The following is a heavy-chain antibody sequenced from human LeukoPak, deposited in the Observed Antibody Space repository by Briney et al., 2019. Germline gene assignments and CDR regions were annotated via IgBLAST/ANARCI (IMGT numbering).Heavy chain of an antibody. CDR3: ASAQGWQGYLDY. Sequence: ASVKVSCKASGYTFTGYYMHWVRQAPGQGLEWMGWINPNSGGTNYAQEFQDRVTMTSDTSISTAYMELRRLRSDDTAVYYCASAQGWQGYLDYWGQGTLVTVSS. CDR2: INPNSGGT. V-gene: IGHV1-2*02. J-gene: IGHJ4*02. D-gene: IGHD6-19*01. CDR1: GYTFTGYY.